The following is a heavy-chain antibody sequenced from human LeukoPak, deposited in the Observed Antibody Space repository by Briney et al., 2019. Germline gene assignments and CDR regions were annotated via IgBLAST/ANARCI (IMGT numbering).Heavy chain of an antibody. J-gene: IGHJ6*03. Sequence: SETLSLTCTVSGGSISSYYWSWIRQPAGKGLEWIGRIYTSGSTNYNPSLKSRVTMSVDTSKNQFSLKLSSVTAADTAVYYCARESGETQYYYDSSGYHRNYYYYYMDVWGKGITVTISS. D-gene: IGHD3-22*01. CDR2: IYTSGST. CDR3: ARESGETQYYYDSSGYHRNYYYYYMDV. V-gene: IGHV4-4*07. CDR1: GGSISSYY.